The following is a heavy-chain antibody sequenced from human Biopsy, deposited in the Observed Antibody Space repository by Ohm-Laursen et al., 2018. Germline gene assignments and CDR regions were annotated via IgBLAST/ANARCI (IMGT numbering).Heavy chain of an antibody. D-gene: IGHD2-8*01. CDR1: SYTFTDYN. J-gene: IGHJ4*02. CDR2: INCKTGAT. Sequence: SSVTVSCKASSYTFTDYNIHWMRQAPGQGLEWLGYINCKTGATNYAQKFQGTVTMTRDTSISTAYLALGSLRSADTAIYYCARDPLNGHKHFDYWGQGSLVTVSS. V-gene: IGHV1-2*02. CDR3: ARDPLNGHKHFDY.